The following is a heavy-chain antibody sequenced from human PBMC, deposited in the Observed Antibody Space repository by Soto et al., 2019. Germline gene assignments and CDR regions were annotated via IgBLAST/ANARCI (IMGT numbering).Heavy chain of an antibody. Sequence: QVQLVQSGPDLKRPGASMKVSCKASGYTFTSYGISWVRQAPGQGLEWMAWISPLKGRTQYSQKAQGRETLSTDTSSNNAYMEMTTLRVDDTAVYYCAMDYGDRPEYFKHGGQGTLVTVS. CDR3: AMDYGDRPEYFKH. V-gene: IGHV1-18*04. CDR2: ISPLKGRT. J-gene: IGHJ1*01. CDR1: GYTFTSYG. D-gene: IGHD4-17*01.